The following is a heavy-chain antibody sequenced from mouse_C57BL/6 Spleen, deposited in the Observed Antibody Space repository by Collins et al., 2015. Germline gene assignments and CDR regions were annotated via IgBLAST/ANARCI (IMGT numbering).Heavy chain of an antibody. J-gene: IGHJ3*01. CDR1: GYTFTNHW. Sequence: QVQLQQSGPELVRPGASVKMSCKALGYTFTNHWMHWVKQRPGQGLEWIGMIDPSNSETRLSQKFKDKATLNVDESSNTAYMQLSSLTSEDSAVFYCARDYGGFHFAYWGQGTLVTVSA. CDR2: IDPSNSET. D-gene: IGHD1-1*02. CDR3: ARDYGGFHFAY. V-gene: IGHV1S127*01.